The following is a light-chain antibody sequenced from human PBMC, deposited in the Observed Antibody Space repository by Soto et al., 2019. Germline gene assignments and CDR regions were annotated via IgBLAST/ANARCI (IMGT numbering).Light chain of an antibody. Sequence: EIVLTQSPDTLSLSPGERVTLSCRASQSVSGNYVTWYQQKPGQAPRLLMYGAYSRATGIPDRFIGSGSGTDFSLTISRLEPEDFAVYYCQQYGDSLSITFGQGTRWRL. CDR1: QSVSGNY. V-gene: IGKV3-20*01. CDR3: QQYGDSLSIT. J-gene: IGKJ5*01. CDR2: GAY.